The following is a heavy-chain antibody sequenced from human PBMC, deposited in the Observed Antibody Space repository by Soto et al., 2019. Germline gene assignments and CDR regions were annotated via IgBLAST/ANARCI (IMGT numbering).Heavy chain of an antibody. J-gene: IGHJ4*02. CDR2: MNPNSGNT. CDR3: ARGGTTYYDFWRGLIAY. Sequence: QVQLVQSGAEVKKPGASVKVSCKASGYTFTSYDINWVRQATGQGLEWMGWMNPNSGNTGYAQKFQGRVTMTRNTSISTAYMELSSRRSEDTAVYYCARGGTTYYDFWRGLIAYWGQGTLVTVSS. V-gene: IGHV1-8*01. D-gene: IGHD3-3*01. CDR1: GYTFTSYD.